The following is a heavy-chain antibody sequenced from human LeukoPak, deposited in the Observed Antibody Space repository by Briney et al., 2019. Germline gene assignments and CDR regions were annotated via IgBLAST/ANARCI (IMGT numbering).Heavy chain of an antibody. D-gene: IGHD3-10*01. CDR2: NNPNSGGT. V-gene: IGHV1-2*02. CDR1: GYTFTGYY. J-gene: IGHJ4*02. Sequence: ASVKVSCKASGYTFTGYYMHWVRQAPGQGLEWMGWNNPNSGGTNYAQKFQGRVTMTRDTSISTAYMELSRLRSDDTAVYYCATLAPGVRQYDYWGQGTLVTVSS. CDR3: ATLAPGVRQYDY.